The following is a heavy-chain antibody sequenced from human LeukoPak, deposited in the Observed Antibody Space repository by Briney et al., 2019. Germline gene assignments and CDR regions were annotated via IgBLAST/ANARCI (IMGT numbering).Heavy chain of an antibody. V-gene: IGHV1-58*02. J-gene: IGHJ4*02. D-gene: IGHD3-10*01. CDR2: IVVGSGNT. CDR3: ARGPTQKILLWSGEFFPFDY. CDR1: GFTFTSSA. Sequence: ASVKVSCKASGFTFTSSAMQWVRQARGQRLEWIGWIVVGSGNTNYAQKFQERVTITRDMSTSTAYMELSSLRAEDTAVYYCARGPTQKILLWSGEFFPFDYWGQGTLVTVSS.